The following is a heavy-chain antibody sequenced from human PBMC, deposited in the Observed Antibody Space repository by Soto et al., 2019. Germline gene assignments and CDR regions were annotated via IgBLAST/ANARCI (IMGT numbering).Heavy chain of an antibody. CDR1: GFSLSTSGEG. CDR3: AHRRDATVRVPAAISAWFDP. Sequence: ESGPTLVNPTQTLTLTCTFSGFSLSTSGEGVGWIRQPPGKALEWLALIFWDDDKRYNSSLRSRLTITKATSKNQVVLTLINMDPVDTATYYCAHRRDATVRVPAAISAWFDPWGQGTQVTVSS. D-gene: IGHD2-2*01. V-gene: IGHV2-5*02. CDR2: IFWDDDK. J-gene: IGHJ5*02.